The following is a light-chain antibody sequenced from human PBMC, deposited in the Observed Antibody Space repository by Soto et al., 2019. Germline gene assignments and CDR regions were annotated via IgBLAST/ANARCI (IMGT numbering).Light chain of an antibody. CDR1: QGISTW. CDR3: QQAISFPVT. CDR2: GAS. Sequence: DIQMTQSPSSVYASVGDRVTITCRASQGISTWLAWYQQIPGKAPKLLIYGASRLQSGVPSRFSGSGFGTDFTLTISSLQPEDFATYYCQQAISFPVTFGGGTKVEIK. J-gene: IGKJ4*01. V-gene: IGKV1-12*01.